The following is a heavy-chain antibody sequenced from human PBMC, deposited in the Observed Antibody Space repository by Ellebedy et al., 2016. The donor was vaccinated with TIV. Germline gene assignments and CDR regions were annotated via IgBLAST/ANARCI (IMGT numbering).Heavy chain of an antibody. CDR3: ARTGDDY. D-gene: IGHD3-10*01. CDR1: GFTFSSFA. J-gene: IGHJ4*02. CDR2: MSNNGDST. Sequence: GESLKTSCEASGFTFSSFAMSWVRQTPGKGLEWVSVMSNNGDSTYYADSMKGRFTISRDNAKNSLYLQMNSLRAEDTAVYYCARTGDDYWGQGTLVTVSS. V-gene: IGHV3-23*01.